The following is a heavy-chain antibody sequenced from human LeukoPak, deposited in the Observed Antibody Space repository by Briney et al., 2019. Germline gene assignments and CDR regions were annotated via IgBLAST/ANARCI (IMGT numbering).Heavy chain of an antibody. V-gene: IGHV4-30-4*07. J-gene: IGHJ4*02. CDR3: RLGYSYGAFDY. Sequence: SETLSLTCTVSGGSISSSRYSWSWIRQPPGKGLEWIGYIYYSESTQYNPSLKSRVTISLDTSKNQFSLKLSSVTAADTAVYCARLGYSYGAFDYWGPGTLVTVSS. D-gene: IGHD5-18*01. CDR2: IYYSEST. CDR1: GGSISSSRYS.